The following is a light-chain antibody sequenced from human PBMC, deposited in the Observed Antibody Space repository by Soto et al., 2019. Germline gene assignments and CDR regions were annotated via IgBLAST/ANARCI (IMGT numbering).Light chain of an antibody. CDR1: QSISSW. V-gene: IGKV1-5*03. Sequence: DIKMTQSPSTLSASVGDRVTITCRASQSISSWLAWYQQKPGKAPKLLIYKASSLESGVPSRFSGSGSGTEFSLTISSLQPDDFATYYCQQYNSAWTFGQGTKVDIK. CDR3: QQYNSAWT. J-gene: IGKJ1*01. CDR2: KAS.